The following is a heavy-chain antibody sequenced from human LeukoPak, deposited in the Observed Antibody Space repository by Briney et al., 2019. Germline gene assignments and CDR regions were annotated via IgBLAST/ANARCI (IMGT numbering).Heavy chain of an antibody. V-gene: IGHV3-48*04. CDR2: ISSSSSTI. J-gene: IGHJ4*02. D-gene: IGHD4-17*01. CDR3: ARDPHYVCPDY. CDR1: GFTFSSYS. Sequence: GGSLRLSCAASGFTFSSYSMNWVRQAPGKGLEWVSYISSSSSTIYYADSVKGRFTISRDNAKNSLYLQMNSLRAEDTAVYYCARDPHYVCPDYWGQGTLVTVSS.